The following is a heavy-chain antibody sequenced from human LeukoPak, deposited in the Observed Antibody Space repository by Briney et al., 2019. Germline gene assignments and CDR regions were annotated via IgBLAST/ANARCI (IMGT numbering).Heavy chain of an antibody. CDR2: IKEDGSEK. D-gene: IGHD3-10*01. J-gene: IGHJ4*02. V-gene: IGHV3-7*04. CDR3: AGGYGWTTDY. Sequence: GGSLRLSCAASGFTSSSYWMSWVRQAPGKGLEWVANIKEDGSEKNYVDSLKGRFTISRDNAKNSLYLQMNSLRAEDTAVYYCAGGYGWTTDYWGQGALVTVSS. CDR1: GFTSSSYW.